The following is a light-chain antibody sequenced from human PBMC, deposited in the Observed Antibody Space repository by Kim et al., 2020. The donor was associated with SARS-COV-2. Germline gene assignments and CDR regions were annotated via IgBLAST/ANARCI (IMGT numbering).Light chain of an antibody. CDR1: STRIGSNT. V-gene: IGLV1-44*01. CDR3: AAYDDSLNYV. CDR2: STN. Sequence: EQKITISCAGSSTRIGSNTVNWYQQHPGTAPKLLIYSTNHRPSGVPDRFSGSKSGTSASLAISGLQSEDEADYYCAAYDDSLNYVFGTGTKVTVL. J-gene: IGLJ1*01.